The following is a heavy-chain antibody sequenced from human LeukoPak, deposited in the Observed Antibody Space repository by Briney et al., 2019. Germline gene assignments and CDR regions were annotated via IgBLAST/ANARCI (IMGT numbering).Heavy chain of an antibody. Sequence: GGSLRLSCAVSGITLSNYGMSWVRQAPGKGLEWVAGISGSAGGTYYADSVKGRFTISRDNAKNSLYLQMNSLRAEDTAVYYCAREYAYCGGDCYAGYYGMDVWGQGTTVTVSS. CDR1: GITLSNYG. CDR3: AREYAYCGGDCYAGYYGMDV. D-gene: IGHD2-21*02. J-gene: IGHJ6*02. CDR2: ISGSAGGT. V-gene: IGHV3-23*01.